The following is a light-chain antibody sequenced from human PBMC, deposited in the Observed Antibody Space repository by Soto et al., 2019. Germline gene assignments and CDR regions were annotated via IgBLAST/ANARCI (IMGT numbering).Light chain of an antibody. CDR3: QQYNQWPLT. J-gene: IGKJ4*01. CDR1: QSVTSD. V-gene: IGKV3-15*01. CDR2: GAA. Sequence: EIVLTQSPVTLSVSPGQRVTLSCRASQSVTSDLAWYQQRPGQAPRLLIYGAATRATGIPARFSGSGSGTEFTLTISSLQSEDFALYYCQQYNQWPLTFGGGTKVEIK.